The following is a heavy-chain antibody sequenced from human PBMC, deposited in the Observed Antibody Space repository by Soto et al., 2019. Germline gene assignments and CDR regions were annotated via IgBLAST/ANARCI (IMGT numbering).Heavy chain of an antibody. J-gene: IGHJ4*02. V-gene: IGHV1-69*08. CDR3: AREGYCSSTSCHNTNFDY. D-gene: IGHD2-2*01. Sequence: QVQLVQSGAEVKKPGSSVKVSCKASGGTFNSYTISWVRQAPGQGLEWMGRIIPILGIANYAQKFQGRVTITADKSTSTAYMELSSLRSEDTAVYYCAREGYCSSTSCHNTNFDYWGQGTLVTVSS. CDR2: IIPILGIA. CDR1: GGTFNSYT.